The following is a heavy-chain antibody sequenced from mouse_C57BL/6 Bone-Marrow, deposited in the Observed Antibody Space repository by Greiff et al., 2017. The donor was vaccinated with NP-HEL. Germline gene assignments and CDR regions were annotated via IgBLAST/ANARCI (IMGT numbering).Heavy chain of an antibody. V-gene: IGHV1-55*01. J-gene: IGHJ2*01. CDR2: IYPGSGST. D-gene: IGHD2-1*01. CDR1: GYTFTSYW. CDR3: VLWYPWYFDY. Sequence: QVHVKQSGAELVKPGASVKMSCKASGYTFTSYWITWVKQRPGQGLEWIGDIYPGSGSTNYNEKFKSKATLTVDTSSSTAYMQLSSLTSEDSAVYYCVLWYPWYFDYWGQGTTLTVSS.